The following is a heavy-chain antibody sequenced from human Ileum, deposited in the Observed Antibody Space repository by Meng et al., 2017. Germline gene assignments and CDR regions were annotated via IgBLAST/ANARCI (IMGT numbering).Heavy chain of an antibody. D-gene: IGHD6-19*01. CDR3: VRDNRLGMTVPGRPLGDAFDI. Sequence: GGSLRLSCAASGYTFSAYAIHWVRQAPGKGLEWVAVIWYDGSNKYYADSVKGRFTISRDNSKNTAYLQMNSPRAEDTALHYCVRDNRLGMTVPGRPLGDAFDIWGQGTMVTVSS. CDR1: GYTFSAYA. CDR2: IWYDGSNK. V-gene: IGHV3-33*01. J-gene: IGHJ3*02.